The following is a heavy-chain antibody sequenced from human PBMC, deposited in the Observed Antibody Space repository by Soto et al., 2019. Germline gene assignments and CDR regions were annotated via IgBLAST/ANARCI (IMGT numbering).Heavy chain of an antibody. CDR3: ARFGDSSSSSRDVDP. V-gene: IGHV4-59*08. J-gene: IGHJ5*02. CDR1: GGSISSYY. CDR2: IYYSGST. D-gene: IGHD6-6*01. Sequence: SETLSLTCTVSGGSISSYYWSWIRQPPGKGLEWIGYIYYSGSTNYNPSLKSRVTISVDTSKNQFSLKLSSVTAADTAVYYCARFGDSSSSSRDVDPWGEGTLVTVSS.